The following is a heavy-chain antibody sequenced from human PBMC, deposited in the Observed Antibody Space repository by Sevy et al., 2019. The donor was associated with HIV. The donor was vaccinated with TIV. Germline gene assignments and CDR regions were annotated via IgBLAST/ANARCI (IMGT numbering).Heavy chain of an antibody. CDR1: GGSISSYY. CDR2: IYYSGST. Sequence: SETLSLTCTVSGGSISSYYWSWIRQPPGKGLEWIGYIYYSGSTNYNPSLKSRVTISVDTSKNQFSLKLSSVTAADTAVYYCARVQQQLVTFDAFDIWGQGTMVTVSS. D-gene: IGHD6-13*01. J-gene: IGHJ3*02. V-gene: IGHV4-59*13. CDR3: ARVQQQLVTFDAFDI.